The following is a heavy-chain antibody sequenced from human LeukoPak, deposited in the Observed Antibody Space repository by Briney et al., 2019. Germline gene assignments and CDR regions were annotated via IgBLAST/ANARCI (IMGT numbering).Heavy chain of an antibody. CDR2: INHSGST. V-gene: IGHV4-34*01. CDR1: GGSFSGYY. CDR3: ALAPNSNWFDF. Sequence: SETLSLTCAVYGGSFSGYYWSWIRQPPGKRLEWLGEINHSGSTNYNPSLKSRGTISIDTSRRQFFLKLNSETAADTAVYFCALAPNSNWFDFWGPGILVTVSS. D-gene: IGHD2-8*01. J-gene: IGHJ5*01.